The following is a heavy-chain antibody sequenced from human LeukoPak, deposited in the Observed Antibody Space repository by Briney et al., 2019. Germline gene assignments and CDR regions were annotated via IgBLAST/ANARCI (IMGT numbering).Heavy chain of an antibody. CDR2: ISSNGGST. Sequence: SGGSLRLSCAASGFTFSSYAMHWVRQAPGKGLEYVSAISSNGGSTYYANSVKGRFTISRDNSKNTPYLQMGSLRAEDMAVYYCARSGYSSSLLLYNWFDPWGQGTLVTVSS. V-gene: IGHV3-64*01. CDR1: GFTFSSYA. D-gene: IGHD6-13*01. J-gene: IGHJ5*02. CDR3: ARSGYSSSLLLYNWFDP.